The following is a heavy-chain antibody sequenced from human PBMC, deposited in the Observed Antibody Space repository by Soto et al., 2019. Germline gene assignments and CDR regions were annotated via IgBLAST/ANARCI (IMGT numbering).Heavy chain of an antibody. D-gene: IGHD2-2*01. V-gene: IGHV1-69*08. CDR2: IIPILGIA. CDR1: GGTFRSYT. Sequence: QVPLVQSGAEVKKPGSSLKVSCKASGGTFRSYTISWVRQAPGQGLEWMGRIIPILGIANYGQKFQGRVTITADKSTSTAYMELSSLRSEDTAVYYCARDKSRCSSTSCYSDLDAFDIWGQGTMVTVSS. J-gene: IGHJ3*02. CDR3: ARDKSRCSSTSCYSDLDAFDI.